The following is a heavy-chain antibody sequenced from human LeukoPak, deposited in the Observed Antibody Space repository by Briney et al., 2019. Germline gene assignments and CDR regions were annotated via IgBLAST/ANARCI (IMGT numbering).Heavy chain of an antibody. CDR2: IYSGGST. Sequence: GGSLRLSCAASGFTVSSNYMSWVRQAPGKGLEWVSVIYSGGSTYYADSVKGRFTISRDNSKNTLYLQMNSLRAEDTAVYYCAKAEQLAPYFDYWGQGTLVTVSS. CDR1: GFTVSSNY. V-gene: IGHV3-53*01. CDR3: AKAEQLAPYFDY. J-gene: IGHJ4*02. D-gene: IGHD6-6*01.